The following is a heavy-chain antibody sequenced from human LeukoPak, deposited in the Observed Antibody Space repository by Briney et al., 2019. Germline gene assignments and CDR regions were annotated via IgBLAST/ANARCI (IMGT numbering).Heavy chain of an antibody. J-gene: IGHJ5*02. CDR1: GFTFSGSA. Sequence: GGSLTLSCAASGFTFSGSAIHWVRQASGKGLEWVGRIRSKANSYATVYAASVKGRFTISRDDSKNTAYLQMNSLKSDDTAVYYCTARGISSRGFDPWGQGTLVTVSS. V-gene: IGHV3-73*01. D-gene: IGHD3-16*01. CDR3: TARGISSRGFDP. CDR2: IRSKANSYAT.